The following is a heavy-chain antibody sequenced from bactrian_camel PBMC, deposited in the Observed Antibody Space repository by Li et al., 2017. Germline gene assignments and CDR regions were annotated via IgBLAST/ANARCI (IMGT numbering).Heavy chain of an antibody. J-gene: IGHJ4*01. D-gene: IGHD3*01. Sequence: VQLVESGGGLVQPGGSLLLSCVTSGFTFSNYAMNWVRQAPGKGLEWVSTINSGGSSTNYADSVKGRFTISRDNAKNTVILQMNGLKLEDSAVYYCVREKANTVTMGDLQNWGQGTQVTVS. CDR3: VREKANTVTMGDLQN. V-gene: IGHV3S40*01. CDR2: INSGGSST. CDR1: GFTFSNYA.